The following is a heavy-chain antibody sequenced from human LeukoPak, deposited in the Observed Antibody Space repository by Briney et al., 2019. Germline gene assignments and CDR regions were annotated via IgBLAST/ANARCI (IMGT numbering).Heavy chain of an antibody. V-gene: IGHV1-3*01. CDR2: INAGNGNT. CDR3: ARDHTPYYYDSSGSPLD. CDR1: GYTFTSYA. D-gene: IGHD3-22*01. Sequence: ASVKVSCKASGYTFTSYAMHWVRQAPGQRLEWMGWINAGNGNTKYPQKFQGRVTITRDTSASTAYMELSSLRSEDTAVYYCARDHTPYYYDSSGSPLDWGQGTLVTVSS. J-gene: IGHJ4*02.